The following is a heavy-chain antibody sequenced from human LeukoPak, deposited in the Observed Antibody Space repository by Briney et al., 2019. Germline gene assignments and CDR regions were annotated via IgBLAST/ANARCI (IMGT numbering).Heavy chain of an antibody. CDR2: ISPGDFDT. CDR3: ARHQGGMDV. V-gene: IGHV5-51*01. CDR1: GYSFTTYW. Sequence: GESLKISCKASGYSFTTYWVAWVRQMPGKGLEWMGMISPGDFDTRYTPSFKGQVTISADKSISTAYLQWSSLKALDTAIYYCARHQGGMDVWGQGTTVTVSS. J-gene: IGHJ6*02.